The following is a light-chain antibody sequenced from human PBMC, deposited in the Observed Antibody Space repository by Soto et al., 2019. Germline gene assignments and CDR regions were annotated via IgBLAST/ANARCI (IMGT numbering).Light chain of an antibody. Sequence: DIQVTQSPSTLSASVGDRVTITCRASQPIRTWLAWYQEKPGKAPKLLIYDASSLEGGVPSRFSGSGSGTEFTLTISSLQPDDVAIYYCQQYNDYSWTFGQGTKVDIK. J-gene: IGKJ1*01. CDR1: QPIRTW. CDR2: DAS. V-gene: IGKV1-5*01. CDR3: QQYNDYSWT.